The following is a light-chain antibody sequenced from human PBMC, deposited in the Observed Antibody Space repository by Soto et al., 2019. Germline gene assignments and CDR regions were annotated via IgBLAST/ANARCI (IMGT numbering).Light chain of an antibody. V-gene: IGKV1-5*01. CDR3: QQYGSSPGT. CDR2: DVS. CDR1: QSLDNC. Sequence: DIQMTQSPSTLSASIGDRVTITWGASQSLDNCLAWYQQKPGKAPKLLIYDVSSLESGVPSRFSGSGYETDFDLTISRVETEDFAIYFCQQYGSSPGTFGQGTKVDIK. J-gene: IGKJ1*01.